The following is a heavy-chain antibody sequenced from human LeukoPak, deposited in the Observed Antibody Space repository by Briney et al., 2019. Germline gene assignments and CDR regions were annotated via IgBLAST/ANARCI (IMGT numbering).Heavy chain of an antibody. J-gene: IGHJ3*02. CDR3: ARDPGYCSSTSCYLGAFDI. CDR2: IYYSGST. Sequence: SETLSLTCTVSGSSISSSSYYWGWIRQPPGKGLEWIGSIYYSGSTYYNPSLKSRVTISVDTSKNQFSLKLSSVTAADTAVYYCARDPGYCSSTSCYLGAFDIWGQGTMVTVSS. CDR1: GSSISSSSYY. D-gene: IGHD2-2*01. V-gene: IGHV4-39*07.